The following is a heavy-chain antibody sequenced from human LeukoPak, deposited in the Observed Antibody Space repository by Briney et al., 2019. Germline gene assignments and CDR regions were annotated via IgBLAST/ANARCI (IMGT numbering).Heavy chain of an antibody. CDR2: INHSGST. Sequence: SETLSLTCAVYGGSFSGYYWSWIRQPPGKGLEWIGEINHSGSTNYNPSLKSRVTISVDTSKNQFSLKLSSVTAADTAVNYCARGNSSSGFDYWGQGTLVTVSS. D-gene: IGHD6-6*01. J-gene: IGHJ4*02. CDR3: ARGNSSSGFDY. CDR1: GGSFSGYY. V-gene: IGHV4-34*01.